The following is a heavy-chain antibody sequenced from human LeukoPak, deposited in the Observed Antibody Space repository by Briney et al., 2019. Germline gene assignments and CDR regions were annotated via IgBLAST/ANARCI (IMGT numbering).Heavy chain of an antibody. V-gene: IGHV3-53*01. D-gene: IGHD3-10*01. CDR1: GFTVSNNR. CDR3: VREREGSNSEH. CDR2: IYSDGNT. J-gene: IGHJ1*01. Sequence: PGGSLRLSCAASGFTVSNNRLSWVRQAPGMGLEWVSTIYSDGNTYYPDSVKGRSTISRDGSENTLYLQLNSLRTEDTAIYYCVREREGSNSEHWGQGTLVTVSS.